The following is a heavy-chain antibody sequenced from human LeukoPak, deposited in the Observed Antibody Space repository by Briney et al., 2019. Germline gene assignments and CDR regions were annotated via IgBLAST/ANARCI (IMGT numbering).Heavy chain of an antibody. CDR1: GGSISSYY. Sequence: SETLSLTCTASGGSISSYYWSWIRQPPGKGLEWIGYIYYSGSTNYNPSLKSRVTISVDTSKNQFSLKLSSVTAADTAVYYCATGRWGSSWYRGFDPWGQGTLVTVSS. D-gene: IGHD6-13*01. CDR2: IYYSGST. J-gene: IGHJ5*02. V-gene: IGHV4-59*08. CDR3: ATGRWGSSWYRGFDP.